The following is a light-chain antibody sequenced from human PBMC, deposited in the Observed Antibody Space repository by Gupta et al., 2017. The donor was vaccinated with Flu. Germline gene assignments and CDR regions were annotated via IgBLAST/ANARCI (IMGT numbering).Light chain of an antibody. J-gene: IGLJ1*01. CDR2: RDN. CDR1: NSNIGGQY. CDR3: VAWDDNLSAYV. V-gene: IGLV1-47*01. Sequence: QSVLTQPPSASGTPGQSVTISCSGSNSNIGGQYVHWCQQRPGTAPKLVIYRDNRRPAGVPARFSGSKSGTSASLAIRGLRSEDEADYYCVAWDDNLSAYVFGAGTKVTVL.